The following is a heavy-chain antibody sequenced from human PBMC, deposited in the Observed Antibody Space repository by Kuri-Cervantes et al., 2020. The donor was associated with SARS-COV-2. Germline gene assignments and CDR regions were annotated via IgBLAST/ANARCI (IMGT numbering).Heavy chain of an antibody. D-gene: IGHD1-26*01. J-gene: IGHJ3*02. CDR2: IKQDGSEK. Sequence: GESLKISCAASGFAFSSYWMSWVRQAPGKGLEWVANIKQDGSEKYYVDSVKARFTISRDNAKNSLYLQMNSLRAEDTAVYYCAREGVDIVGAPHDAFDIWGQGTMVTVSS. V-gene: IGHV3-7*01. CDR1: GFAFSSYW. CDR3: AREGVDIVGAPHDAFDI.